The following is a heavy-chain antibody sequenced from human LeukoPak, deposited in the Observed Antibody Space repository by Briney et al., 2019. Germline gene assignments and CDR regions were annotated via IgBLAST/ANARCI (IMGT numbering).Heavy chain of an antibody. CDR1: GGTFSSYA. J-gene: IGHJ6*02. V-gene: IGHV1-69*04. D-gene: IGHD3-16*01. CDR2: IIPILGIA. CDR3: ARDPQLIWGGYGMDV. Sequence: SVTVSCKASGGTFSSYAISWVRQAPGQGLEWMGRIIPILGIANYAQKFQGRVTITADKSTSTAYMELSSLRSEDTAVYYCARDPQLIWGGYGMDVWGQGTTVTVSS.